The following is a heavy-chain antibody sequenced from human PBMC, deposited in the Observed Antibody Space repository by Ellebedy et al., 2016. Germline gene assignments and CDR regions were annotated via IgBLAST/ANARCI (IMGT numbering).Heavy chain of an antibody. CDR2: IYPSGST. CDR1: GGSIDRYY. J-gene: IGHJ6*02. D-gene: IGHD2-2*01. V-gene: IGHV4-4*07. CDR3: VRIVPAAHRGGYYGMDV. Sequence: SETLSLXCTVSGGSIDRYYWSWIRQPPGKGLEWIGRIYPSGSTNYNPSLKSRATMSVDNSKKQFSLNVNSATAADTAVYYCVRIVPAAHRGGYYGMDVWGQGTTVIVSS.